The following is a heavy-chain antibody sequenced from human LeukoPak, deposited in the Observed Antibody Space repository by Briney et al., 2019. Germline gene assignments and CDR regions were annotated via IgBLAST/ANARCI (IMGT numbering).Heavy chain of an antibody. CDR2: ISYTGSP. J-gene: IGHJ4*02. Sequence: KPSETLSLTCTVSGDPGSSANYYWGWIRQSPGKGLEWIGRISYTGSPYYNPSLKSRVTISIDKPNHQFSLKVTSVTAADTAAYYCARHDCSGATCYLPPHYWGQGTLVTVSS. CDR1: GDPGSSANYY. CDR3: ARHDCSGATCYLPPHY. D-gene: IGHD2-15*01. V-gene: IGHV4-39*01.